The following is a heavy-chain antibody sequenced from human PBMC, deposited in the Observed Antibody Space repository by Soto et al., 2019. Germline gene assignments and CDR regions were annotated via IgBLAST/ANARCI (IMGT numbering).Heavy chain of an antibody. Sequence: ASVKVSCKASGGTFSSYTITWVRQAPGQGLEWMGGITPMFGTPNYAQKFRGRVTITADESTSTAYMELSSLRSEDTAMYFCARDGTLYDSRAYYYLYWGQGTLVTVSS. CDR1: GGTFSSYT. CDR3: ARDGTLYDSRAYYYLY. J-gene: IGHJ4*02. D-gene: IGHD3-22*01. V-gene: IGHV1-69*13. CDR2: ITPMFGTP.